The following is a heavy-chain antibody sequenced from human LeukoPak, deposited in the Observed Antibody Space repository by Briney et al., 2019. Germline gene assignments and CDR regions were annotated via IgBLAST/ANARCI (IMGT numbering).Heavy chain of an antibody. CDR1: GGTFSSYA. CDR2: IIPILGIA. Sequence: ASVKVSCKASGGTFSSYAIRWVRQAPGQGLEWMGRIIPILGIANYAQKFQGRVTITADKSTSTAYMELSSLRSEDTAVYYCARSEKEYYYDSSGYYYYWGQGTLVTVSS. D-gene: IGHD3-22*01. CDR3: ARSEKEYYYDSSGYYYY. V-gene: IGHV1-69*04. J-gene: IGHJ4*02.